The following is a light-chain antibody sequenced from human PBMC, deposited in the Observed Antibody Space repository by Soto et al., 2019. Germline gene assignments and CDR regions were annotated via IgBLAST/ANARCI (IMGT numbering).Light chain of an antibody. CDR1: QDIDSW. Sequence: DIQMTQSPSSVSASVGDRVTITCRARQDIDSWLAWYKQKPGKAPKLLIYAASSLQSGVPSRFSGTGSGTDFTFTISSLQPEDFATYDCQQGSSFPWTFGQGTKVEIK. CDR3: QQGSSFPWT. J-gene: IGKJ1*01. V-gene: IGKV1-12*01. CDR2: AAS.